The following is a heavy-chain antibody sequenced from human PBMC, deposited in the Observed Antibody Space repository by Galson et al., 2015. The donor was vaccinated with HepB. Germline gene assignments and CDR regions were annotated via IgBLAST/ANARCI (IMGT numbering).Heavy chain of an antibody. CDR1: GDSVSSNSAA. D-gene: IGHD3-22*01. J-gene: IGHJ3*02. Sequence: CAISGDSVSSNSAAWNWIRQSPSRGLEWLGRTHYRSKWYNDYAVSVKSRITINPDTSKNQFSLQLNSVTPEDTAVYYCARERARIVVVISTTDDAFDIWGQGTMVTVSS. CDR3: ARERARIVVVISTTDDAFDI. CDR2: THYRSKWYN. V-gene: IGHV6-1*01.